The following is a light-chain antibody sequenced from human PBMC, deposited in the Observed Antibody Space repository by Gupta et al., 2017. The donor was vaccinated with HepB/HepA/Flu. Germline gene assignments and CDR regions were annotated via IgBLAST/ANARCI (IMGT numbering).Light chain of an antibody. CDR2: QDT. CDR3: QAWDSSTWV. CDR1: KLGDKY. J-gene: IGLJ3*02. V-gene: IGLV3-1*01. Sequence: YDLTQPPSVSVSPGKTANIPCSGYKLGDKYACWYQQKPGQSPVLVIYQDTKRPSGIPERFSGSNSGNTATLTISGTQAMDEADYYCQAWDSSTWVFGGGTKLTVL.